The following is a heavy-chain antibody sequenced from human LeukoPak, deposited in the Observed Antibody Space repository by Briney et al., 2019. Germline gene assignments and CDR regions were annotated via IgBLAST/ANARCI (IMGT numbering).Heavy chain of an antibody. CDR2: IIPILGIA. Sequence: GASVKVSCKASGGTFSSYAISWVRQAPGQGLEWMGRIIPILGIANYAQKFQGRVTITADKSTSTAYMELSSLRSEDTAVYYCAGRGSAAGTALGVDYWGQGTLVTVSS. J-gene: IGHJ4*02. CDR3: AGRGSAAGTALGVDY. D-gene: IGHD6-13*01. V-gene: IGHV1-69*04. CDR1: GGTFSSYA.